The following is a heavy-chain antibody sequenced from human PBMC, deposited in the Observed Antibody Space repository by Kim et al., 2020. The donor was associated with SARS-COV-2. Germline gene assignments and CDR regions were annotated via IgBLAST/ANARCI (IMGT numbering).Heavy chain of an antibody. CDR3: ARELTYGSGKYYFDY. D-gene: IGHD3-10*01. J-gene: IGHJ4*02. V-gene: IGHV1-18*01. Sequence: QKLQGRVTMTTDTSTSTAYMELRSLRSDDTAVYYCARELTYGSGKYYFDYWGQGTLVTVSS.